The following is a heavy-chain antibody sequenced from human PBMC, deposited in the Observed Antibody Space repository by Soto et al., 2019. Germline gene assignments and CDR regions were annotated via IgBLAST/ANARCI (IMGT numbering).Heavy chain of an antibody. CDR1: GFTFSSYA. V-gene: IGHV3-23*01. CDR3: AYIEHIPPRNQKNYYYYGMDV. J-gene: IGHJ6*02. CDR2: ISGSGGST. Sequence: EVQLLESGGGLVQPGGSLRLSCAASGFTFSSYAMSWVRQAPGKGLEWVSAISGSGGSTYYADSAKGRFTISRDNSKNTLYLQMSGLRAEDTAVYYCAYIEHIPPRNQKNYYYYGMDVWGQGTTVTVSS. D-gene: IGHD4-4*01.